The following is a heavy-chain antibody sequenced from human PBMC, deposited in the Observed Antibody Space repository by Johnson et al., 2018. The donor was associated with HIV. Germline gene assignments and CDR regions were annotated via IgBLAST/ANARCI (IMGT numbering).Heavy chain of an antibody. CDR2: ISFDGNLK. Sequence: QMQLVESGGGVVQPGRSLRLSCAASGFTFSNYAMHWVRQAPGKGPEWVAVISFDGNLKKYADSVKGRFTISRDNSKNTLYLQMNSLRAEDTAVYYCAKGGLWFGESIDAFDIWGQGTMVTVSS. V-gene: IGHV3-30*04. CDR3: AKGGLWFGESIDAFDI. CDR1: GFTFSNYA. J-gene: IGHJ3*02. D-gene: IGHD3-10*01.